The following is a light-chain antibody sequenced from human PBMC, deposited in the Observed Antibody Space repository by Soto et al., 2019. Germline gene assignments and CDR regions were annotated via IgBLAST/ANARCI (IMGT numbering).Light chain of an antibody. J-gene: IGLJ2*01. CDR3: QTWGTGIRV. V-gene: IGLV4-69*01. Sequence: QLVLTQSPSASASLGASVKLTCTLSSGHSRYAIAWHQQQPEKGPRYLMKLDSDGNHYKGDGIPDRFSGSSSGAERYLTISSLQSEDEADYYCQTWGTGIRVFGGGTKLTVL. CDR1: SGHSRYA. CDR2: LDSDGNH.